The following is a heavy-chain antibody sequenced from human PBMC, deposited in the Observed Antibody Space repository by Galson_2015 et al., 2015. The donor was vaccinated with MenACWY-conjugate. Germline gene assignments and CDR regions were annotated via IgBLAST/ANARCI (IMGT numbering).Heavy chain of an antibody. D-gene: IGHD2-2*01. CDR3: ARGYAGGDMDV. CDR1: GYTFTGFY. CDR2: LTSHRGGT. V-gene: IGHV1-2*06. J-gene: IGHJ6*03. Sequence: SVKVSCKASGYTFTGFYLHWVRQAPGQGLEWMGRLTSHRGGTDYAQKFQGRATMSRDMSINTACMELSSLRFDDTAIYYCARGYAGGDMDVWGEGTTVTVSS.